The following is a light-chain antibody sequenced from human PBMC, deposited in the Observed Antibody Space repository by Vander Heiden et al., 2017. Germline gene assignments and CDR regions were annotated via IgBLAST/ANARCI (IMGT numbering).Light chain of an antibody. CDR1: QSVLYSSNNKNY. Sequence: DIVMTQPPHPLPVSLGERATINCKSSQSVLYSSNNKNYLAWYQQKPGQPPKLLIYWASTRESGVPDRFSGSGSGTDFTLTISSLQAEDVAVYYCQQYDSTPLTFGGGTKVEIK. CDR3: QQYDSTPLT. V-gene: IGKV4-1*01. CDR2: WAS. J-gene: IGKJ4*01.